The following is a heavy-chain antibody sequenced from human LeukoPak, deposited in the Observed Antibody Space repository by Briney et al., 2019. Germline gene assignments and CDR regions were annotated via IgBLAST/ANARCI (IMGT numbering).Heavy chain of an antibody. D-gene: IGHD3-10*01. CDR2: IWYDGSNK. J-gene: IGHJ4*02. Sequence: GRSLRLSCAASGFTFSSYGMHWVRQAPGKGLEWVAVIWYDGSNKYYADSVKGRFTISRDNSKNTLFLQMNSLRAEDTAVYYCARYGSGSYLRDPFDYWGQGTLVTVSS. CDR3: ARYGSGSYLRDPFDY. V-gene: IGHV3-33*01. CDR1: GFTFSSYG.